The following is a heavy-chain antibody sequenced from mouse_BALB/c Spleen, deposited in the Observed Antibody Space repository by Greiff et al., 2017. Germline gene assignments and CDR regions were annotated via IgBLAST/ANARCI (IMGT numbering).Heavy chain of an antibody. CDR3: ARAAITTRGYAMDY. D-gene: IGHD2-4*01. CDR1: GYTFTSYW. Sequence: DLVKPGASVKLSCKASGYTFTSYWINWIKQRPGQGLEWIGRIAPGSGSTYYNEMFKGKVTLTVDTSSSTAYIQLSSLSSEDSAVYFCARAAITTRGYAMDYWGQGTSVTVSS. J-gene: IGHJ4*01. V-gene: IGHV1S41*01. CDR2: IAPGSGST.